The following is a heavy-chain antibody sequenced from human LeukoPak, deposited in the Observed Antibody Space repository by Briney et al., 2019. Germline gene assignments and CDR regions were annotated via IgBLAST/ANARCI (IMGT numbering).Heavy chain of an antibody. J-gene: IGHJ4*02. Sequence: PGGSLRLSCAASGFTFSSYSMNWVRQAPGKGLEWVSYISSSSSTIYYADSVKGRFTISRDNAKNSLYLQMNSLRAEDTAVYYCARDYSTYYYGSGSYYDPIDYWGQGTLVTVSS. V-gene: IGHV3-48*04. CDR2: ISSSSSTI. D-gene: IGHD3-10*01. CDR1: GFTFSSYS. CDR3: ARDYSTYYYGSGSYYDPIDY.